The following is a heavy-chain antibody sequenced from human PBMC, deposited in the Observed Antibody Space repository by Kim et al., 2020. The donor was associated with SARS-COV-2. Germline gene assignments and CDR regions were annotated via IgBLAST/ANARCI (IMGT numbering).Heavy chain of an antibody. V-gene: IGHV4-59*01. J-gene: IGHJ4*02. CDR3: ARAVGGGNSYGQN. Sequence: YNPSLKSRVTISVDTSKNQFSLKLSSVTAADTAVYYCARAVGGGNSYGQNWGQGTLVTVSS. D-gene: IGHD6-6*01.